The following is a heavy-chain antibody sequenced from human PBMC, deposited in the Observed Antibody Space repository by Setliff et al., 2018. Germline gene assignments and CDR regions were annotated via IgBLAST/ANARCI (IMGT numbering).Heavy chain of an antibody. Sequence: SETLSLTCTVSGGSISSSSYYWGWIRQPPGKGLEWIGSIYYSGGPYYNPSLKSRVTISVDTSKNQFSLKLSSVTAADTAVYYCARRRWLQFYYYYGMDVWGQGTTVTVSS. D-gene: IGHD4-4*01. CDR3: ARRRWLQFYYYYGMDV. V-gene: IGHV4-39*07. CDR1: GGSISSSSYY. CDR2: IYYSGGP. J-gene: IGHJ6*02.